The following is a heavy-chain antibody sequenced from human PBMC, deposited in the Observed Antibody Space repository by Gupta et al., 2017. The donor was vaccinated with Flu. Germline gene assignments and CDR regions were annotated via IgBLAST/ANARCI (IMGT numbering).Heavy chain of an antibody. CDR2: IRSKSYGGTT. CDR3: TRDLEPPTH. CDR1: GFIFSDYA. Sequence: EVQLVDSGGGLVQPGRSLRLSCTASGFIFSDYALGWVRQAPGKGLEWVGFIRSKSYGGTTDYAASVKGRFTISRDNSKSIAYLQMDSVKIEDTAIYYCTRDLEPPTHWGQGTLVTVSS. V-gene: IGHV3-49*04. J-gene: IGHJ4*02.